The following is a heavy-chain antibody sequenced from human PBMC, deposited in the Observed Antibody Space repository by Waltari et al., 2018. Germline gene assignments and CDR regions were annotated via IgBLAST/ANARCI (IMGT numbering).Heavy chain of an antibody. D-gene: IGHD4-17*01. J-gene: IGHJ3*02. Sequence: QVQLVQSGAEVKKPGSSVKVSCKASGGTFSRYAISWVRQAPGQGLEWMGGISLICGTANYAQKSQGRVTITTDESTSTAYMELSSLRSEDTAVYYCASHHYGDYGFDIWGQGTMVTVSS. CDR3: ASHHYGDYGFDI. CDR1: GGTFSRYA. CDR2: ISLICGTA. V-gene: IGHV1-69*01.